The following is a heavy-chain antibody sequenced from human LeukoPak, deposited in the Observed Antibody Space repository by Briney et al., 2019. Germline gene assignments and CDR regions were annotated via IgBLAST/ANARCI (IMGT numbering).Heavy chain of an antibody. CDR2: ISGRGGNT. CDR3: AESDSHTAVVTAFDY. V-gene: IGHV3-23*01. J-gene: IGHJ4*02. Sequence: GGSLRLSCAGSGFTFSSCAMSWVRQAPGKGLEWVSTISGRGGNTYYADSVKGRFTISRDNSKNTLYLQMNSLRAEDTAVYYCAESDSHTAVVTAFDYWGQGTLVTVSS. CDR1: GFTFSSCA. D-gene: IGHD5-18*01.